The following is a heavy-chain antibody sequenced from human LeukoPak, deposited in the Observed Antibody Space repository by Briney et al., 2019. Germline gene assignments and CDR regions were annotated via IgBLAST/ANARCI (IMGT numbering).Heavy chain of an antibody. V-gene: IGHV4-59*12. J-gene: IGHJ6*03. CDR3: ARASYYYYYYMDV. CDR2: IYYSGST. CDR1: GGSIRGYY. Sequence: SETLSLTCTVSGGSIRGYYWSWIRQPPGKGLEWIGYIYYSGSTNYNPSLKSRVTISVDTSKNQFSLKLSSVTAADTAVYYCARASYYYYYYMDVWGKGTTVTVSS.